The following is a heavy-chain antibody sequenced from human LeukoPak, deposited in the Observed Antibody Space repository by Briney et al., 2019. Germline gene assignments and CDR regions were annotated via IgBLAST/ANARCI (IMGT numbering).Heavy chain of an antibody. J-gene: IGHJ4*02. Sequence: SETLSLTCTVSGGSISSYYWSWIRQPPGKGLEWIGYIYYSGGTNYNPSLKSRVTISLDTSRNQFSLKLTSVTAADTAVYYCARQNFVVVTAIRIFDYWGQGTLVTVSS. CDR1: GGSISSYY. V-gene: IGHV4-59*08. D-gene: IGHD2-21*02. CDR2: IYYSGGT. CDR3: ARQNFVVVTAIRIFDY.